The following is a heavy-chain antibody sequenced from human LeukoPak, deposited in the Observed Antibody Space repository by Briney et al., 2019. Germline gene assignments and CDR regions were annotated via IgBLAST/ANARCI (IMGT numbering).Heavy chain of an antibody. Sequence: GGSLRLSCAASGFTFSSYAMSWVRQAPGKGLEWVSAISGSGVNTYYTDSVKGRFTISRDNSKNTLYLQMNSLRAEDTAVYYCASLYYGGNNFDYWGQGTLVTVSS. CDR3: ASLYYGGNNFDY. CDR2: ISGSGVNT. J-gene: IGHJ4*02. V-gene: IGHV3-23*01. CDR1: GFTFSSYA. D-gene: IGHD4-23*01.